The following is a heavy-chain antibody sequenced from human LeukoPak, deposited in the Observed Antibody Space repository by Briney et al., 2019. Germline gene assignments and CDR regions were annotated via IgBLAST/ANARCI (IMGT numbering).Heavy chain of an antibody. CDR3: AKDLVHYDSSGYLFDY. Sequence: GGSLRLSCAASGFTFSSYGMHWVRQAPGKGLEWVAVISYDGSNKYYADSVKGRFTISRDNSKNTLYLQMNSLRAEDTAVYYCAKDLVHYDSSGYLFDYWGQGTLVTVSS. J-gene: IGHJ4*02. CDR1: GFTFSSYG. CDR2: ISYDGSNK. V-gene: IGHV3-30*18. D-gene: IGHD3-22*01.